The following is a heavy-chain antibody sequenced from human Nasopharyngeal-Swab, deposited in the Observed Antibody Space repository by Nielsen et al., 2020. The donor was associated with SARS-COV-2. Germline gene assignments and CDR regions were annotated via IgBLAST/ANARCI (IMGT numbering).Heavy chain of an antibody. CDR2: IKSKTDGGTT. V-gene: IGHV3-15*01. J-gene: IGHJ6*02. Sequence: WIRQPPGKGLEWVGRIKSKTDGGTTDYAAPVKDRFTISRDDSKNTLYLQMNSLKTEDTAVYYCTTAGGIAAAGSPRGYVYYYYGMDVWGQGTTVTVSS. CDR3: TTAGGIAAAGSPRGYVYYYYGMDV. D-gene: IGHD6-13*01.